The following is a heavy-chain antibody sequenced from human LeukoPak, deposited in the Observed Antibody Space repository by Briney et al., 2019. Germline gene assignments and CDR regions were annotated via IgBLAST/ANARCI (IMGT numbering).Heavy chain of an antibody. D-gene: IGHD6-19*01. V-gene: IGHV3-33*01. J-gene: IGHJ4*02. CDR1: GFTFSSYG. Sequence: PGGSLRLSCAASGFTFSSYGMHWVRQAPGKGVEWVAVIWYDGSNKYYADSLTALFPISRDNSNHTLYLQMNSLRPEDTAVYYCARDHRAVAGLDYWGQGTLLTVSS. CDR3: ARDHRAVAGLDY. CDR2: IWYDGSNK.